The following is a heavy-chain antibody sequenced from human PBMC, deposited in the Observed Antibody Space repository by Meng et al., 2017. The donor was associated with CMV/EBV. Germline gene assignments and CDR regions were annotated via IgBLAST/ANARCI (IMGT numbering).Heavy chain of an antibody. V-gene: IGHV3-23*01. J-gene: IGHJ6*02. D-gene: IGHD2-2*01. CDR3: AKDFRDIVVVPAAEQNYYYYGMDV. Sequence: GESLKISCAASGFTFSSYAMSWVRQAPGKGLEWVSAISGSGGSTYYADSVKGRFTISRDNSKNTLYLQMNSLRAEDTAVYYCAKDFRDIVVVPAAEQNYYYYGMDVWGQGTTVTVSS. CDR1: GFTFSSYA. CDR2: ISGSGGST.